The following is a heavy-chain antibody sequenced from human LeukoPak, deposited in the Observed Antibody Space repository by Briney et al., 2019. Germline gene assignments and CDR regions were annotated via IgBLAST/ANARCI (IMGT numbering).Heavy chain of an antibody. J-gene: IGHJ1*01. CDR2: ISGSGGST. CDR1: GFTFSSYA. Sequence: KTGGSLRLSCAASGFTFSSYAMSWVRQAPGKGLEWVSAISGSGGSTYYADSVKGRFTISRDNSKNTLYLQMNSLRAEDTAVYYCANSLIAAAGYQHWGQGTLVTVSS. D-gene: IGHD6-13*01. V-gene: IGHV3-23*01. CDR3: ANSLIAAAGYQH.